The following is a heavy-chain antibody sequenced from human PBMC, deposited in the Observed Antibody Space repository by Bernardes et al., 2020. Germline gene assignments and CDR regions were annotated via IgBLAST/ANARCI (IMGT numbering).Heavy chain of an antibody. D-gene: IGHD3-3*01. J-gene: IGHJ6*02. CDR3: ARGALRYYDFWSGYQGDYGMDV. Sequence: SLRLSCAASGFSFSSYGMHWVRQAPGKGLAWVAVIWSVGSNKYYADSVKGRFTISRDNSKNTLYLQMNSLRAEDTAVYYCARGALRYYDFWSGYQGDYGMDVWGQGTTVTVSS. CDR2: IWSVGSNK. V-gene: IGHV3-33*01. CDR1: GFSFSSYG.